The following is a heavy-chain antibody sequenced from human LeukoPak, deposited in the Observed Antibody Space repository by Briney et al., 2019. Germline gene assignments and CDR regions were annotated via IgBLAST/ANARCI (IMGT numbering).Heavy chain of an antibody. D-gene: IGHD3-22*01. J-gene: IGHJ3*02. CDR1: GGSISSYY. CDR3: ARVLRDSSGYSSLSAFDI. Sequence: SETLSLTCTVSGGSISSYYWSWIRQPPGKGLEWIGYIYYSGSTNYNPSLKSRVTISVDTSKNQFSLKLSSVTAADTAVYYCARVLRDSSGYSSLSAFDIWGQGTVVTVSS. CDR2: IYYSGST. V-gene: IGHV4-59*01.